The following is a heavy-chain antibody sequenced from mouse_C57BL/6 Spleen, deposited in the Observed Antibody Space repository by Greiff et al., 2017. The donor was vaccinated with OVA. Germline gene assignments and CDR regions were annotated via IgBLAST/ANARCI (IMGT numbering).Heavy chain of an antibody. J-gene: IGHJ3*01. CDR2: IDPSDSYT. CDR1: GYTFTSYW. V-gene: IGHV1-59*01. CDR3: ARKDSNYLAY. Sequence: QVQLQQPGAELVRPGTSVKLSCKASGYTFTSYWMHWVKQRPGQGLEWIGVIDPSDSYTNYNQKFKGKATLTVDTSSSTAYMQLSSLTSEDSAVYYCARKDSNYLAYWGQGTLVTVSA. D-gene: IGHD2-5*01.